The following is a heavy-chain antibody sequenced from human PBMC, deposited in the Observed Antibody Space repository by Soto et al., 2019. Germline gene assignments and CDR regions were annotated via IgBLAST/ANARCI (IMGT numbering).Heavy chain of an antibody. CDR2: IYYSGST. J-gene: IGHJ5*02. V-gene: IGHV4-30-4*01. CDR1: GGSISSGDYY. CDR3: ARDGSGWYGWFDP. Sequence: QVQLQESGPGLVKPSQTLSLTCTVSGGSISSGDYYWSWIRQPPGKGLEWIGYIYYSGSTYYNPSLESRVTISVDTSKNQFSLKLSSVTAADTAVYYCARDGSGWYGWFDPWGQGTLVTVSS. D-gene: IGHD6-19*01.